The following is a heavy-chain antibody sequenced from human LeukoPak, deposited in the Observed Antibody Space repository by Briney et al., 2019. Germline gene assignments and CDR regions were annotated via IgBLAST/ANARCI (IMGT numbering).Heavy chain of an antibody. CDR1: GFTFSSYG. CDR3: AKDPYSGYDSRHYYYYYMDV. J-gene: IGHJ6*03. CDR2: ISGSGGST. D-gene: IGHD5-12*01. Sequence: PGGSLRLSCAASGFTFSSYGMSWVRQAPGKGLEWVSAISGSGGSTYYADSVKGRFTISRDNSKNTLYLQMNSLRAEDTAVYYCAKDPYSGYDSRHYYYYYMDVWGKGTTVTISS. V-gene: IGHV3-23*01.